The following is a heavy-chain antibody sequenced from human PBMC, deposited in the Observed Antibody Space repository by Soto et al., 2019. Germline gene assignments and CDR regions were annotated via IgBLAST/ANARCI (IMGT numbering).Heavy chain of an antibody. Sequence: SETLSLTCTVSGGSISSSSYYWGWIRQPPGKGLESIGSIYYSGSTYYNPSLKIRVTISVGTSKNQFSLKLSSVTAADTTVYYCARRYRYCSGGSCHPERSGFDPWGQGTLVTVSS. J-gene: IGHJ5*02. CDR2: IYYSGST. CDR1: GGSISSSSYY. CDR3: ARRYRYCSGGSCHPERSGFDP. D-gene: IGHD2-15*01. V-gene: IGHV4-39*01.